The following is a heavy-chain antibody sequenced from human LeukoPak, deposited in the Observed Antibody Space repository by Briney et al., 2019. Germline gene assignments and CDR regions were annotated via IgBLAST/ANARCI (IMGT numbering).Heavy chain of an antibody. CDR3: ARLSKDTVVLPAAMAHYFDY. D-gene: IGHD2-2*01. V-gene: IGHV4-59*08. CDR1: GGSISGYY. Sequence: SETLSVTCTVSGGSISGYYWSWIRQPLGKGLQFIGYIHYTGSTNYNPSLESRVTLSVDTSKNQSSLKLRSVTAADTAVYYCARLSKDTVVLPAAMAHYFDYWGQGTLVTVSS. J-gene: IGHJ4*02. CDR2: IHYTGST.